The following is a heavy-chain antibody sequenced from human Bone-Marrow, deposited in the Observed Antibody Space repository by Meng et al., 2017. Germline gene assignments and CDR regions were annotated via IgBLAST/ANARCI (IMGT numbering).Heavy chain of an antibody. CDR2: IYHSGST. D-gene: IGHD3-10*01. Sequence: SETLSLTCAVSGYSISSGYYWGWIRQPPGKGLEWIGSIYHSGSTYYNPSLKSRVTISVDTSKNQFSLKLSSVTAADTAVYYCARDQISKNYYGSGSTIDYWGQGTLVTVSS. CDR3: ARDQISKNYYGSGSTIDY. J-gene: IGHJ4*02. CDR1: GYSISSGYY. V-gene: IGHV4-38-2*02.